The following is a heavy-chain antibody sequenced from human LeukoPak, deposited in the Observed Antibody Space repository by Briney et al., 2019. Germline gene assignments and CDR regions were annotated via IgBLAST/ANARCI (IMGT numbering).Heavy chain of an antibody. D-gene: IGHD2-2*01. V-gene: IGHV3-30-3*01. CDR3: ARDLGDIVVVPAAINLIYYGMDV. Sequence: GRSLRLSCAASGFTFSSYAMHWVRQAPGKGLEWVAVISYDGSNKYYAGSVKGRFTISRDNSKNTLYLQMNSLRAEDTAVYYCARDLGDIVVVPAAINLIYYGMDVWGQGTTVTVSS. J-gene: IGHJ6*02. CDR2: ISYDGSNK. CDR1: GFTFSSYA.